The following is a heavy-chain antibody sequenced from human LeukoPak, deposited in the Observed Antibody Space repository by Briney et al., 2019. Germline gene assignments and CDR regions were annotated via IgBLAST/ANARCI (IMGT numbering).Heavy chain of an antibody. CDR3: AKTSYLLRYFDWDGDAFDI. CDR2: ISGSGGST. CDR1: GFTFTDYY. J-gene: IGHJ3*02. V-gene: IGHV3-23*01. Sequence: PGGSLRLSCAASGFTFTDYYMSWIRQAPGKGLEWVSAISGSGGSTYYADSVKGRFTISRDNSKNTLYLQMNSLRAEDTAVYYCAKTSYLLRYFDWDGDAFDIWGQGTMVTVSS. D-gene: IGHD3-9*01.